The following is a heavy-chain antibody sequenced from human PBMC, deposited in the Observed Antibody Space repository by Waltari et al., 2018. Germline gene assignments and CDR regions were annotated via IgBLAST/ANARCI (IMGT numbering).Heavy chain of an antibody. CDR2: IKQDGSVK. Sequence: EVQLVESGGGLVQPGGSLRLSCAASGFTFSTHWMSWVRQAPGKGRRWVANIKQDGSVKAYVYSVKARFTISRDNAKNSVYLQMNSLGVEDPAVYYCARSRKSRPRYFDYWGQGTLVTVSS. J-gene: IGHJ4*02. CDR1: GFTFSTHW. V-gene: IGHV3-7*01. CDR3: ARSRKSRPRYFDY.